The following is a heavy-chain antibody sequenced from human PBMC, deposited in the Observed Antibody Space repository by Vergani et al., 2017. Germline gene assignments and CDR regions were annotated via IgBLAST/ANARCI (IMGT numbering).Heavy chain of an antibody. CDR3: ARLXGRDSSGSKYFDF. CDR2: IHPADSDT. Sequence: EVQLVQSGAEVKKPGESVKISCQISGYSFTNYWIGWVRQMPGKGLEWMGIIHPADSDTRYSPSFQGQVTISVDKSISTAYLQRSSVRASDSAMYYCARLXGRDSSGSKYFDFWGQGTLVTVSS. CDR1: GYSFTNYW. J-gene: IGHJ4*02. V-gene: IGHV5-51*01. D-gene: IGHD3-22*01.